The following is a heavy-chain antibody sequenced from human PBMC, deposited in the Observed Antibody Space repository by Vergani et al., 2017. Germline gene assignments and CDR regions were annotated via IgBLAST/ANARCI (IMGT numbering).Heavy chain of an antibody. Sequence: QVHLNEAGPGLVKPSQTLSLTCTVSGASITSGSFYWSWIRQPAGKGLEWIGRIHASGTKNYNPSLRSRVTLSVDTSKNQLSLKMISMTAADTAVYYCALSGWYDYGGNSLDEWGQGTLVTVSS. V-gene: IGHV4-61*02. CDR2: IHASGTK. CDR1: GASITSGSFY. D-gene: IGHD4-23*01. J-gene: IGHJ4*02. CDR3: ALSGWYDYGGNSLDE.